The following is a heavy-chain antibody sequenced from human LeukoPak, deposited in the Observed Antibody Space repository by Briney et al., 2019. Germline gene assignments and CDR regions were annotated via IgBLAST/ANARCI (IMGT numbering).Heavy chain of an antibody. CDR1: GFTFSSYW. Sequence: PGGSLRLSCAASGFTFSSYWMSWVRQVPGKGLEWVSSINWNGGSTGYADSMKGRFTISRDNARNSLYLQMNSLRVEDTALYHCAREGIDCSGGSCYSPPHFYMDVWGKGTTVTVSS. J-gene: IGHJ6*03. V-gene: IGHV3-20*01. CDR3: AREGIDCSGGSCYSPPHFYMDV. D-gene: IGHD2-15*01. CDR2: INWNGGST.